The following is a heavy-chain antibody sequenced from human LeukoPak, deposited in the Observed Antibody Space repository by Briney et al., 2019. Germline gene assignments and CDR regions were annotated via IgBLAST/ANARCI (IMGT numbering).Heavy chain of an antibody. CDR2: IDTDTGNP. J-gene: IGHJ3*02. V-gene: IGHV7-4-1*02. Sequence: ASVKVSCKTSGYTFTDFPVNWVRQAPGQGLEWMGWIDTDTGNPTYAQGFTGRFVFSLDTSVSTAYLQISSLKAEDTAMYYCARERRSSSPGEQQLVRAFDIWGQGTMVTVSS. CDR1: GYTFTDFP. D-gene: IGHD6-13*01. CDR3: ARERRSSSPGEQQLVRAFDI.